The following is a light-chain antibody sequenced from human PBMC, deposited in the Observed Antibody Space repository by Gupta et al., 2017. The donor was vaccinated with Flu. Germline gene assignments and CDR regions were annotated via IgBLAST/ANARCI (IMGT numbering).Light chain of an antibody. CDR2: GAS. Sequence: PSSLSAAVGARFTISSRASQVISNYLNWYQPTSGKAPKLLIYGASTLQSGVPSRFSGRASGTDFPLTISSLQPEDLATYYCQQSHSTPLTFGGGTKVDI. V-gene: IGKV1-39*01. J-gene: IGKJ4*01. CDR3: QQSHSTPLT. CDR1: QVISNY.